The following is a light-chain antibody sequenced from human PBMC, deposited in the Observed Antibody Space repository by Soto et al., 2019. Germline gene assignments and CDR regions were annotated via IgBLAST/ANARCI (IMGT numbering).Light chain of an antibody. Sequence: QSALTQPPSASGSPGQSVTISCTGTSSDVGGYNYVSWYQQHPGKAPKLMIYEVSKRPSGAPDRFSGSNSGNTASLTVSGLQAEDEADYYCSSYAGSNNVVFGGGTKVTVL. CDR3: SSYAGSNNVV. J-gene: IGLJ2*01. CDR1: SSDVGGYNY. V-gene: IGLV2-8*01. CDR2: EVS.